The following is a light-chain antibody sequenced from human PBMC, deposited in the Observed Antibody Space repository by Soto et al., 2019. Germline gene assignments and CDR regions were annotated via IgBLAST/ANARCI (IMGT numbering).Light chain of an antibody. CDR1: QDISNH. CDR2: DAS. V-gene: IGKV1-16*02. CDR3: QQYHNYPVT. J-gene: IGKJ4*01. Sequence: DIQMTQSPSSLSASVGDRVTITCRASQDISNHLAWFQQKPGKAPKSLIYDASSLQNGVPSNFSDSASGTHFTLIISSLQPEDCATYYCQQYHNYPVTFGGGTKVEI.